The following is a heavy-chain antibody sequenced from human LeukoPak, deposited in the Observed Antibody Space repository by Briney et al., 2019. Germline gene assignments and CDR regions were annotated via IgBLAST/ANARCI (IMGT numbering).Heavy chain of an antibody. CDR2: ISSSSSYI. J-gene: IGHJ4*02. Sequence: PGGSLRLSCAASGFTFSSYSMNWVRQAPGKGLEWVSSISSSSSYIYYADSVKGRFTISRDNAKNSLYLQMNSLRAEDTAVYYCARTYSSSWPLFDYWGQGTLVTVSS. CDR3: ARTYSSSWPLFDY. CDR1: GFTFSSYS. V-gene: IGHV3-21*01. D-gene: IGHD6-13*01.